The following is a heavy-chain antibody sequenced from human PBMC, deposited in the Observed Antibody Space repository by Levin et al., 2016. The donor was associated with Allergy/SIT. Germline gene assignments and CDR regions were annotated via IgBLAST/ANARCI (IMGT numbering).Heavy chain of an antibody. CDR3: AKRRLNLGLD. V-gene: IGHV4-39*01. CDR2: LYYNGNT. J-gene: IGHJ4*02. D-gene: IGHD6-25*01. CDR1: GDLIGSSSYY. Sequence: SETLSLTCSVSGDLIGSSSYYWGWVRQAPGKGLEWIGTLYYNGNTQYNSALNRRVTISMDTSRTQFSLNLTSVTAADTAVYYCAKRRLNLGLDWGQGTLVTVSS.